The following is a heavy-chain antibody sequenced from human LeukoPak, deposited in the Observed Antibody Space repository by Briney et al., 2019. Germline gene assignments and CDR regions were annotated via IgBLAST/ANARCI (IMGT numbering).Heavy chain of an antibody. CDR3: ARRWNYKDSFDV. CDR1: GGFISSGTHY. CDR2: IFTSGSP. Sequence: SETLSLTCDVSGGFISSGTHYWTWIRQPVGKGLEWLGRIFTSGSPAYNSSLESRLTISIDKSKNQFFLKLNSVTAADTAVYYCARRWNYKDSFDVWGQGKMVTVSS. V-gene: IGHV4-61*02. D-gene: IGHD3-22*01. J-gene: IGHJ3*01.